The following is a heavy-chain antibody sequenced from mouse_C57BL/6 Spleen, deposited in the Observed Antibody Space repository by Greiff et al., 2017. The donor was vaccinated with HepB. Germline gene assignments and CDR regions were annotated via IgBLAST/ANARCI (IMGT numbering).Heavy chain of an antibody. CDR3: ARIEGHYYGSSNGFYYAMDY. Sequence: QVTLKVCGPGILQPSQTLSLTCSFSGFSLSTFGMGVGWIRQPSGKGLEWLAHIWWDDDKYYNPALKSRLTISKDTSKNQVFLKIANVDTADTATYYCARIEGHYYGSSNGFYYAMDYWGQGTSVTVSS. V-gene: IGHV8-8*01. CDR2: IWWDDDK. CDR1: GFSLSTFGMG. J-gene: IGHJ4*01. D-gene: IGHD1-1*01.